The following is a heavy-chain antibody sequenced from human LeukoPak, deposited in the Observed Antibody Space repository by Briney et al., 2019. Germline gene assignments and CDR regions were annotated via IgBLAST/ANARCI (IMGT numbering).Heavy chain of an antibody. Sequence: SETLSLTCTVSGGSISSGGYFWSWIRQPAGKGLEWIGRIYTSGSTNYNPSLKSRVTISVDTSKNQFSLKLSSVTAADTAVYYCARDLSSGCFDYWGQGTLVTVSS. CDR3: ARDLSSGCFDY. D-gene: IGHD3-22*01. J-gene: IGHJ4*02. V-gene: IGHV4-61*02. CDR2: IYTSGST. CDR1: GGSISSGGYF.